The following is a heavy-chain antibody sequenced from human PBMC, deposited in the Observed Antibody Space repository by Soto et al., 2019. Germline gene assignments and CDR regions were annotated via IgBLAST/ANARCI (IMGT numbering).Heavy chain of an antibody. D-gene: IGHD4-17*01. J-gene: IGHJ4*02. CDR2: IYYSGST. CDR3: ARAMTTVTTIDY. Sequence: SETLSLTCTVSGGSISSGDYYWSWIRQPPGKGLEWIGYIYYSGSTYYNPSLKSRVTISVDRSKNQFSLKLSSVTAADTAVYYCARAMTTVTTIDYWGQGTLVTVSS. V-gene: IGHV4-30-4*01. CDR1: GGSISSGDYY.